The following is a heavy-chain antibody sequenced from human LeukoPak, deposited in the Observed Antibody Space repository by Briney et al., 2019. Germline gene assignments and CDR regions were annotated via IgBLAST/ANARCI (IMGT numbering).Heavy chain of an antibody. CDR3: ARDQGGSYLSGYFDY. V-gene: IGHV3-7*01. CDR2: IKQDGSEK. Sequence: GGSLTLSCAASGFTFSSYWMSWVRQAPGKGLEWVANIKQDGSEKYYVDSVKGRFTISRDNAKNSLYLQMNSLRAEDTAVYYCARDQGGSYLSGYFDYWGQGTLVTVSS. CDR1: GFTFSSYW. J-gene: IGHJ4*02. D-gene: IGHD1-26*01.